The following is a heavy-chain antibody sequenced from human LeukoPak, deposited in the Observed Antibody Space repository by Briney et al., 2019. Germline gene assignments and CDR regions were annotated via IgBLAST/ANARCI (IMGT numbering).Heavy chain of an antibody. Sequence: ASVKVSCKASGYTFTGYYMHWVRQAPGQGLEWMGWINPNSGGTNYAQKFQGRVTMTRDTSISTAYMELSRLRSDDTAVYYCARDRGAARYNLFDPWGQGTLVTVSS. J-gene: IGHJ5*02. CDR2: INPNSGGT. CDR3: ARDRGAARYNLFDP. CDR1: GYTFTGYY. V-gene: IGHV1-2*02. D-gene: IGHD3-10*01.